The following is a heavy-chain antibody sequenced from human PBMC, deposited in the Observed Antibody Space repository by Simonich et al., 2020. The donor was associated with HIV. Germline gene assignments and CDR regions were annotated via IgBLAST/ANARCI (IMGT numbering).Heavy chain of an antibody. V-gene: IGHV3-30*07. CDR2: ISYDGSKK. J-gene: IGHJ4*02. Sequence: QVQLVESGGGVVQPGRSLRLSCAASGFTFSSYAMHWVRQAPGKGLEWVAVISYDGSKKYYADSVKGRFTISSDNSKNTLYLQMNSLRAEDTAVYYCASGGSISSVWADDYWGQGTLVTVSS. CDR1: GFTFSSYA. D-gene: IGHD3-16*01. CDR3: ASGGSISSVWADDY.